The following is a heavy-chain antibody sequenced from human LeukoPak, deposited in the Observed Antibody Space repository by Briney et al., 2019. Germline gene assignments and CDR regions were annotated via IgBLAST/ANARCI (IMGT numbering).Heavy chain of an antibody. Sequence: ASVKVSCKASGYTFTGYYMHWVRQAPGQGLEWMGWINPNSGGTNYAQKFQGRVTMTRGTSISTAYMELSRLRSDDTAVYYCARLTYYDFWSGYNYAFDIWGQGTMVTVSS. CDR3: ARLTYYDFWSGYNYAFDI. D-gene: IGHD3-3*01. V-gene: IGHV1-2*02. CDR1: GYTFTGYY. J-gene: IGHJ3*02. CDR2: INPNSGGT.